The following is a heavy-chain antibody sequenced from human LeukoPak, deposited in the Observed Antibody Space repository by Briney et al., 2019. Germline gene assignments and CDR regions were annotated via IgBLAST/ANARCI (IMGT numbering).Heavy chain of an antibody. V-gene: IGHV4-34*01. D-gene: IGHD7-27*01. CDR1: GGSFSGYY. Sequence: KPSETLSLTCAVYGGSFSGYYWSWIRQPPGKGLEWIGEINHSGSTNYNPSLKSRVTISVDTSKNQFSLKLSSVTAADTAVYYCARDRHFYQLTGTNWFDPWGQGTLVTVSS. J-gene: IGHJ5*01. CDR3: ARDRHFYQLTGTNWFDP. CDR2: INHSGST.